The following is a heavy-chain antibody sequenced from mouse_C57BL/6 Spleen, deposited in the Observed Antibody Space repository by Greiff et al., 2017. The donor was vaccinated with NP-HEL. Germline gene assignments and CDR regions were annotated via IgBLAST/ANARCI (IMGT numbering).Heavy chain of an antibody. Sequence: QVQLQQPGAELVKPGASVKLSCKASGYTFTSYWMHWVKQRPVQGLEWIGMIHPNSGSTNYNQKFKSKATLTVDKSSSTAYMQLSSLTSEDSAVYYGARGGYYSNYDYFDYWGQGTTLTVSS. D-gene: IGHD2-5*01. CDR1: GYTFTSYW. CDR2: IHPNSGST. CDR3: ARGGYYSNYDYFDY. V-gene: IGHV1-64*01. J-gene: IGHJ2*01.